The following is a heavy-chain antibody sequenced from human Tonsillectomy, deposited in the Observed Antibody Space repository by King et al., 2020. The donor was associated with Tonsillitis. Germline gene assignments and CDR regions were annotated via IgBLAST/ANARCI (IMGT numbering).Heavy chain of an antibody. D-gene: IGHD6-19*01. V-gene: IGHV4-39*01. J-gene: IGHJ4*02. Sequence: QLQESGPGLVKPSGTLSLTCTVSGGSISSSSYYWGWIRQPPGKGLEWIGSIYYSGSTYYNPSLKSRVTISVDTSKNQFSLKLSSVTAVDTAVYYCARLRIAVAGTTKTRYFDYWGQGTLVTVSS. CDR1: GGSISSSSYY. CDR2: IYYSGST. CDR3: ARLRIAVAGTTKTRYFDY.